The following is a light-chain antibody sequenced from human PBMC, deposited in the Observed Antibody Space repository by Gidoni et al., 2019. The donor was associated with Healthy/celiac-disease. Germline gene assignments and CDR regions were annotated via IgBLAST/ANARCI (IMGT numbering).Light chain of an antibody. Sequence: SYELTQPPPVSVSTGQTASITCSGDKWGDKYACWYQQKPGQSPVLVIYQDSKRPSGIPERFSGSNSGNTATLTISGTQAMDEADYYCQAWDSSTAVFGGGTKLTVL. CDR3: QAWDSSTAV. CDR2: QDS. J-gene: IGLJ2*01. CDR1: KWGDKY. V-gene: IGLV3-1*01.